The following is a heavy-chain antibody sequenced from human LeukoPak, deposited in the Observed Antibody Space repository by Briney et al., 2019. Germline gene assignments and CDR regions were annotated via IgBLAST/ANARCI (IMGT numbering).Heavy chain of an antibody. CDR1: GFTFSDYY. D-gene: IGHD2-15*01. CDR2: ISSSSSYT. Sequence: KSGGSLRHSRAASGFTFSDYYMSWIRQAPGKGLEWVSYISSSSSYTNYADSVKGRFIISRDNAKNSLYLQMNSLRAEDTAVYYCARGGMLHSYFDYWGQGTLVTVSS. V-gene: IGHV3-11*06. J-gene: IGHJ4*02. CDR3: ARGGMLHSYFDY.